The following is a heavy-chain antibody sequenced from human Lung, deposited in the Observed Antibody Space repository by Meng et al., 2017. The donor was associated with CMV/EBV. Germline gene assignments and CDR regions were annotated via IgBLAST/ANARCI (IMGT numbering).Heavy chain of an antibody. J-gene: IGHJ6*01. Sequence: ASVKVSXKASGYTFTSYYMHWVRQAPGQGLEWMGIINPSGGSTSYAQKFQGRVTMTRDTSTSTVYMELSSLRSEDTAVYYCARAGRYCSSTSCYNEDYYYYYGMDVWGQGNXVNVAS. CDR3: ARAGRYCSSTSCYNEDYYYYYGMDV. D-gene: IGHD2-2*02. CDR2: INPSGGST. V-gene: IGHV1-46*01. CDR1: GYTFTSYY.